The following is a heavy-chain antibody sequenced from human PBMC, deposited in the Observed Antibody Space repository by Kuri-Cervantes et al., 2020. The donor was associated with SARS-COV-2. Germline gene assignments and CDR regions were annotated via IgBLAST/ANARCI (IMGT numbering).Heavy chain of an antibody. Sequence: SGPTLVKPTQTLTLTCTFTMFSLSTSGRCGRWIRQPPGKALEWLARIDWDDDKYYSTSLKTRLTISKDTSKSQVVLTMTNLDPVDTATYYCARRRTGSGMGGWFDPWGQGTLVTVSS. D-gene: IGHD1-1*01. V-gene: IGHV2-70*11. CDR2: IDWDDDK. J-gene: IGHJ5*02. CDR3: ARRRTGSGMGGWFDP. CDR1: MFSLSTSGRC.